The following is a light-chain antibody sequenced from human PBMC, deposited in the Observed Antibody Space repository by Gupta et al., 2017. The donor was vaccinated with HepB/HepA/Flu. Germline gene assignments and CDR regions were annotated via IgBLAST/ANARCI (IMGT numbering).Light chain of an antibody. J-gene: IGKJ2*02. CDR2: DAS. CDR1: QNIRSSS. CDR3: QKDGDSSCT. V-gene: IGKV3-20*01. Sequence: EIVLTQSPDTLSLSPGERATLSCRASQNIRSSSLAWYQQRPGQAPRLLIYDASSRATGIPDRFSGSGSGTDFTLTISRLEPEDFAVYYCQKDGDSSCTFGQGTKMEIK.